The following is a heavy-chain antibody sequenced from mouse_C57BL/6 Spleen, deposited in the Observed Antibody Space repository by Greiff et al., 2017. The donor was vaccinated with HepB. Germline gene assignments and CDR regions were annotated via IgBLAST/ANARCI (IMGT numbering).Heavy chain of an antibody. CDR3: ASLYYDGSRRAMDY. Sequence: QVQLQQPGAELVKPGASVKLSCKASGYTFTSYWMHWVKQRPGQGLEWIGMIHPNSGSTNYNEKFKSKATLTVDKSSSTAYMQLSSLTSEDSAVYDCASLYYDGSRRAMDYWGQGTSVTVSS. D-gene: IGHD1-1*01. CDR1: GYTFTSYW. CDR2: IHPNSGST. V-gene: IGHV1-64*01. J-gene: IGHJ4*01.